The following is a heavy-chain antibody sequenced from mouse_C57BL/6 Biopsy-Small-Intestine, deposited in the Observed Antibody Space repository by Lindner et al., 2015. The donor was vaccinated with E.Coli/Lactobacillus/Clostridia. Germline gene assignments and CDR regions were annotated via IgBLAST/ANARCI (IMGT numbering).Heavy chain of an antibody. CDR3: ARWGDV. J-gene: IGHJ1*03. CDR2: IYPGDGDT. V-gene: IGHV1-82*01. Sequence: VQLQESGPELVKPGASVKISCKASGYAFSSSWMNWVKQRPGKGLEWIGRIYPGDGDTNYNGKFKGKATLTADKSSSTAYMQLSSLTSEDSAVYFCARWGDVWGTGTTVTVSS. CDR1: GYAFSSSW.